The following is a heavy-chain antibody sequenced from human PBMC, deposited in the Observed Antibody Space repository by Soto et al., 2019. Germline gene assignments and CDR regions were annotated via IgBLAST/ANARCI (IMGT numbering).Heavy chain of an antibody. Sequence: SETLSLTCTVSGGSISSGGYYWSWIRQHPGKGLEWIGYIYYSGSTYYNPSLKSRVTISVDTSKNQFSLKLSSVTAADTAVYYCARDLPPGIAAYYFDYWGQGTLVTVSS. V-gene: IGHV4-31*03. D-gene: IGHD6-13*01. CDR1: GGSISSGGYY. CDR3: ARDLPPGIAAYYFDY. CDR2: IYYSGST. J-gene: IGHJ4*02.